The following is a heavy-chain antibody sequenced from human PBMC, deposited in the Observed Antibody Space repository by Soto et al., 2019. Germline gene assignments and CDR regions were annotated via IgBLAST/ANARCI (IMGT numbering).Heavy chain of an antibody. D-gene: IGHD2-21*01. Sequence: EVQVVESGGGLVQPGGSLRLSCTASGFPFGIHWMIWVRQVPGKGLEWVANINQDGSDKYDVDPVKGRFIISRDNAKASVYVQMNSLRVEDTAVYYCATSMRHTLDPWGQGTLVTVS. J-gene: IGHJ5*02. V-gene: IGHV3-7*01. CDR1: GFPFGIHW. CDR2: INQDGSDK. CDR3: ATSMRHTLDP.